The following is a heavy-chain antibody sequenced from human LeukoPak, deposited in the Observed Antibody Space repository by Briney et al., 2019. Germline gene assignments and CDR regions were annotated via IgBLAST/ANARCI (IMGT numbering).Heavy chain of an antibody. D-gene: IGHD4-11*01. CDR2: MYHKGST. CDR3: ARHRGDNSNPRFYFYYMDA. Sequence: SETLSLTCIVSGHSITSGYYWGWIRQPPGKGLEWIGTMYHKGSTYYNPSLRSRVTMSGDTSKNHFSLKLNSVVAADAAVYYCARHRGDNSNPRFYFYYMDAWGKGTSVTVSS. V-gene: IGHV4-38-2*02. CDR1: GHSITSGYY. J-gene: IGHJ6*03.